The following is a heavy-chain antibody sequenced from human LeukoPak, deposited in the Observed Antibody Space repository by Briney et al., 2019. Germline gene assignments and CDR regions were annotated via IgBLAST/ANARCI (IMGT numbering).Heavy chain of an antibody. Sequence: PGGSLTLSCAASGFTFSTYSMSWVRQAPGQGLEWVSGINWNGGGTGYADSVKGRFTISRDNAKNSLYLQMNSLRAEDTALYYCAREHGGYSGYDHWGQGTLVTVSS. J-gene: IGHJ5*02. CDR3: AREHGGYSGYDH. CDR1: GFTFSTYS. CDR2: INWNGGGT. D-gene: IGHD5-12*01. V-gene: IGHV3-20*04.